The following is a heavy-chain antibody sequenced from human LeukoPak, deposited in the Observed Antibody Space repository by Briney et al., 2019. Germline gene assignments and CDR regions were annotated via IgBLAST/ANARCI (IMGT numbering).Heavy chain of an antibody. CDR3: ARAVRTIPV. J-gene: IGHJ4*02. Sequence: GGSLRLSCAASGFIFSSYEMNWVRQAPGKGLEWVSYISSSGSTIYYADSVKGRFTMSRDNAKNSLYLQMNSLRAEDSAVYYCARAVRTIPVWGQGTLVTVSS. V-gene: IGHV3-48*03. CDR1: GFIFSSYE. D-gene: IGHD3-3*01. CDR2: ISSSGSTI.